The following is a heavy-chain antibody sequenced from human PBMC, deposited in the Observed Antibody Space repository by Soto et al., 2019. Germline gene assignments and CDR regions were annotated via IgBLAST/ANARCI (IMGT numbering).Heavy chain of an antibody. CDR2: TYSSGNT. CDR3: TISTPARRPNYYGVDG. V-gene: IGHV4-39*01. D-gene: IGHD3-10*01. Sequence: IRQPPGKGLEWIGSTYSSGNTNYNPSLKSRVTISVDTSKKQLSLRLGSVTATDTAFYYFTISTPARRPNYYGVDGRRQGTTFTVS. J-gene: IGHJ6*02.